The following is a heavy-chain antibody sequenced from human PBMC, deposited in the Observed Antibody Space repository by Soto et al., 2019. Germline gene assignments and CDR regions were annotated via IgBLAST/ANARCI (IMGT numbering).Heavy chain of an antibody. CDR1: AFTFSSHA. D-gene: IGHD4-17*01. J-gene: IGHJ5*02. CDR2: ISGSGGST. Sequence: GGSLRLSCAASAFTFSSHAMSWVRQAPGKGLEWVSAISGSGGSTYYADSVKGRFTISRDNSKNTLYLQMNSLRAEDTAVYYCAKDDGYYGDCSWGQGTLVTVSS. V-gene: IGHV3-23*01. CDR3: AKDDGYYGDCS.